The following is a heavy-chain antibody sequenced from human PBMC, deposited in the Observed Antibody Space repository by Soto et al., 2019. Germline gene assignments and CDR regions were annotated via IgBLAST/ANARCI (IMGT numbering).Heavy chain of an antibody. CDR3: AKGPGTAVVTEFDY. CDR2: ISASSGNT. D-gene: IGHD5-18*01. Sequence: GGSLRLSCAASGFTFGSYAMSWVRQAPGKGLEWVSAISASSGNTYYADSVKGRFTISRDNSKNTLYLQTNRLRGEDTAVYYCAKGPGTAVVTEFDYWGQGTLVTVSS. J-gene: IGHJ4*02. CDR1: GFTFGSYA. V-gene: IGHV3-23*01.